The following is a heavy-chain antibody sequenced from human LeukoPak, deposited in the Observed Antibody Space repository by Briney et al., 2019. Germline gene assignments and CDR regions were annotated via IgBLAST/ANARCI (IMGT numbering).Heavy chain of an antibody. J-gene: IGHJ4*02. D-gene: IGHD3-16*02. CDR2: INHSGST. Sequence: SETLSLTCAVYVGSFSGYYWSWIRQPPGKGLEWIGEINHSGSTNYNPSLKSRVTISVDTSKNQFSLKLSSVTAADTAVYYCARGTGIMITFGGVIGPYFDYWGQGTPVTVSS. V-gene: IGHV4-34*01. CDR1: VGSFSGYY. CDR3: ARGTGIMITFGGVIGPYFDY.